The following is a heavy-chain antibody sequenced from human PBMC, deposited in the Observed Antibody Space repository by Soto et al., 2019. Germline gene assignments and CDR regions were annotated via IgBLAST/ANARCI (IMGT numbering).Heavy chain of an antibody. CDR3: ARTTLTYYYDSSGYHFDY. V-gene: IGHV2-70*01. CDR1: GFSLSTSGMC. D-gene: IGHD3-22*01. Sequence: ESGPTLVNPTQTLTLTCPFSGFSLSTSGMCVSWIRQPPGKALEWLALIDWDDDKYYSTSLKTRLTISKDTSKNQVVLTMTNMDPVDTATYYCARTTLTYYYDSSGYHFDYWGQGTLVTVSS. J-gene: IGHJ4*02. CDR2: IDWDDDK.